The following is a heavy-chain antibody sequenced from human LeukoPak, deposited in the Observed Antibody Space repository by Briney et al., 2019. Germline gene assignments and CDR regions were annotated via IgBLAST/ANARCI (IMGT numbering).Heavy chain of an antibody. CDR1: GASISGSGYY. CDR2: IYHSGST. Sequence: SETLSLTCTVSGASISGSGYYWGWIRQPPGKGLEWIRSIYHSGSTSYNPSLKGRVTISVDMSKNLFSLKLNSVTAADTAVYYCTRGSSKSDYWGQGTLVTVSS. J-gene: IGHJ4*02. CDR3: TRGSSKSDY. V-gene: IGHV4-39*02.